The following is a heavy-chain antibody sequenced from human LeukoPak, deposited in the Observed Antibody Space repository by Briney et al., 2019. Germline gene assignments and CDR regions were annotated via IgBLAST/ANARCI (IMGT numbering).Heavy chain of an antibody. D-gene: IGHD2-2*01. CDR1: GFTFSSYA. V-gene: IGHV3-30-3*01. J-gene: IGHJ5*02. Sequence: GRSLRLSCAASGFTFSSYAMHWVRQAPGKGLEWVAVISYDGSNKYYADSVKGRFTISRDNSKNTLYLQMNSLRAEDTAVYYCAKEWGYVVPAARGWFDPWGQGTLVTVSS. CDR2: ISYDGSNK. CDR3: AKEWGYVVPAARGWFDP.